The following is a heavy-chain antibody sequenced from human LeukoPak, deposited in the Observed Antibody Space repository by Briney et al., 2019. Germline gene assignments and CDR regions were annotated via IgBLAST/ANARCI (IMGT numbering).Heavy chain of an antibody. D-gene: IGHD2-21*02. CDR3: AREAPIVVVTAIGDYFDY. J-gene: IGHJ4*02. CDR1: GFTFSSYS. Sequence: GGSLRLSCAASGFTFSSYSMNWVRQAPGKGLEWVSSISSSSSYIYYADSVKGRFTISRDNAENSLYLQMNSLRAEDTAVYYCAREAPIVVVTAIGDYFDYWGQGTLVTVSS. CDR2: ISSSSSYI. V-gene: IGHV3-21*01.